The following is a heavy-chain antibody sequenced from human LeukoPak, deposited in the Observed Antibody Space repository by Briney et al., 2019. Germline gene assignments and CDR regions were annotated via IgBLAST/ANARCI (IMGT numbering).Heavy chain of an antibody. V-gene: IGHV3-30*02. D-gene: IGHD3-10*01. CDR3: AKNEGSGLVYYYMDV. Sequence: PGGSLRLSCAASGFTFSNYAMHWVRQAPGKGLEWVAYIRYDGSSAYYADFVKGRFTISRDNSKNTLYLQMNSLRAEDTAIYYCAKNEGSGLVYYYMDVWGKGTTVTISS. CDR2: IRYDGSSA. J-gene: IGHJ6*03. CDR1: GFTFSNYA.